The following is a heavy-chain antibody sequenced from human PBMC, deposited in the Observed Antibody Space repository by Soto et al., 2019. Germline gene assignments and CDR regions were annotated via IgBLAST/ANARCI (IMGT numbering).Heavy chain of an antibody. CDR1: GGSISSGGYY. CDR2: ISYSGST. CDR3: ARGDQAHFDY. Sequence: QVQLQASGPGLVKPSQTLSLTCTVSGGSISSGGYYWSWIRQHPGKGLEWIGYISYSGSTYYSPSLKSRVTISLDTSKNQFALTLSSVTAADTAVYYCARGDQAHFDYWGQGTLVTVSS. V-gene: IGHV4-31*03. J-gene: IGHJ4*02.